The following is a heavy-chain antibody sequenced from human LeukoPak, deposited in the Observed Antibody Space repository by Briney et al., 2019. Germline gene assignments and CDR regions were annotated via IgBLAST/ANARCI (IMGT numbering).Heavy chain of an antibody. CDR2: ISSSSSYI. D-gene: IGHD3-22*01. J-gene: IGHJ4*02. CDR1: GFTVSSNY. CDR3: ALIVVVIGS. V-gene: IGHV3-21*01. Sequence: GGSLRLSCAASGFTVSSNYMSWVRQAPGKGLEWVSSISSSSSYIYYADSVKGRFTISRDNAKNSLYLQMNSLRAEDTAVYYCALIVVVIGSWGQGTLVTVSS.